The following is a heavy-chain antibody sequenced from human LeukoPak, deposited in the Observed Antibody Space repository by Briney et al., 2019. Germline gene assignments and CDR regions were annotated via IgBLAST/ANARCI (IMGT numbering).Heavy chain of an antibody. Sequence: SETLSLTCTVSGDSINDSYWTWIRQPVGSAMQLIGRVSASGSSSYNPSLKSRVIMSVDVSKNQLSLNLTSVTDADTAVYFCAKDLSRQRRGLNYGPWFDPWGRGTLVTVSS. D-gene: IGHD4-17*01. CDR3: AKDLSRQRRGLNYGPWFDP. J-gene: IGHJ5*02. CDR2: VSASGSS. CDR1: GDSINDSY. V-gene: IGHV4-4*07.